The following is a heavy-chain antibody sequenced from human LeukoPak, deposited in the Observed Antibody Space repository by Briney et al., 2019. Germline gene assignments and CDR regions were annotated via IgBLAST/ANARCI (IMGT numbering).Heavy chain of an antibody. V-gene: IGHV3-30*18. D-gene: IGHD2-15*01. Sequence: GGSLRLCCAASGFTFSSYGMHWVRQAPGKGLEWVAVISYDGGNKYYADSVKGRFTISRDNSKNTLYLQMNSLRAEDTAVYYCAKDYSARYFDYWGEGTLVTVSS. CDR3: AKDYSARYFDY. CDR1: GFTFSSYG. CDR2: ISYDGGNK. J-gene: IGHJ4*02.